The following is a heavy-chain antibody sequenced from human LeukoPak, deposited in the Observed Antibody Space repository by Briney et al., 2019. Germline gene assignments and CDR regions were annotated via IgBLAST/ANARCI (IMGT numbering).Heavy chain of an antibody. CDR1: GYTFTSYG. V-gene: IGHV1-8*01. J-gene: IGHJ5*02. D-gene: IGHD3-22*01. CDR2: MNPNSGNT. CDR3: ARGNLPYYYDSSGYYP. Sequence: GASVKVSCKASGYTFTSYGISWVRQAPGQGLEWMGWMNPNSGNTGYAQKFQGRVTMTRNTSISTAYMELSSLRSEDTAVYYCARGNLPYYYDSSGYYPWGQGTLVTVSS.